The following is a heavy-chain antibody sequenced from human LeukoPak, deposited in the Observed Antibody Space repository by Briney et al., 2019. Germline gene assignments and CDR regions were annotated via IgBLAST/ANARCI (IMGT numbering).Heavy chain of an antibody. Sequence: SETLSLTCTVSGGSISSSSYYWGWIRQPPGKGLEWIGSIYYSGSTYYNPSLKSRVTISVDTSKNQFSLKLSSVTAADTAVYYCARGIVVPEFGGNWFDPWGQGTLVTVSS. CDR3: ARGIVVPEFGGNWFDP. D-gene: IGHD2-15*01. CDR2: IYYSGST. V-gene: IGHV4-39*07. J-gene: IGHJ5*02. CDR1: GGSISSSSYY.